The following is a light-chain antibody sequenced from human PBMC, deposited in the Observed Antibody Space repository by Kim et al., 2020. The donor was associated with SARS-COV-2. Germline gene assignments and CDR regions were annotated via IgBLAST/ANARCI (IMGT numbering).Light chain of an antibody. CDR1: QSVSSSY. Sequence: EIVLMQSPGTLSLSPWERATLSCRASQSVSSSYLGWYQQKPGQAPRLLIYGASSRATGIPDRFSGSGSGTDFTLTISRLEPEDFAVYYCQQYGSSWTFGQGAKVDIK. V-gene: IGKV3-20*01. CDR3: QQYGSSWT. CDR2: GAS. J-gene: IGKJ1*01.